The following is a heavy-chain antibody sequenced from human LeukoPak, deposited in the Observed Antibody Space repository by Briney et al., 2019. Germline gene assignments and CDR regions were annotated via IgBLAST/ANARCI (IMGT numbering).Heavy chain of an antibody. CDR2: IPYDGSNK. V-gene: IGHV3-30*04. Sequence: GGSLRLSCAASGFTFSNYAMHWVRQAPGKGLEWVAVIPYDGSNKYYADSVKGRFTISRENSKNRLYLQMNSLRAEDTGAYYCARDRWGYSYGGFWGQGTLVTVSS. J-gene: IGHJ4*02. D-gene: IGHD5-18*01. CDR3: ARDRWGYSYGGF. CDR1: GFTFSNYA.